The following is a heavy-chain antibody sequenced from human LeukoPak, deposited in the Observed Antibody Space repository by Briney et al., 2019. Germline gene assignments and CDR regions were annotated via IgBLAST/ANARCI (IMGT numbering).Heavy chain of an antibody. CDR2: ISGSGGST. D-gene: IGHD4-17*01. CDR3: AKFWSSTSKTTVTTDDY. Sequence: SGGSLRLSCAASGFSFSNYWMSWVRQAPGKGLEWVSAISGSGGSTYYADSVKGRFTISRDNSKNTLYLQMNSLRAEDTAVYYCAKFWSSTSKTTVTTDDYWGQGTLVTVSS. CDR1: GFSFSNYW. V-gene: IGHV3-23*01. J-gene: IGHJ4*02.